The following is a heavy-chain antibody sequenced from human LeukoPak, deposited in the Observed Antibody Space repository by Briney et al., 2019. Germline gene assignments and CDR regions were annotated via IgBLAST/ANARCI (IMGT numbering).Heavy chain of an antibody. CDR3: VKDRTGTYTLDY. V-gene: IGHV3-23*01. J-gene: IGHJ4*02. CDR2: ISGSGGST. Sequence: PGGSLRLSCAASGFTFSDYAMTWVRQDPGKGLEWISTISGSGGSTYYADSVKGRFTISRDNSKTTLNLQMNSLRAEDTAVYYCVKDRTGTYTLDYWGQGTLVTVSS. D-gene: IGHD3-10*01. CDR1: GFTFSDYA.